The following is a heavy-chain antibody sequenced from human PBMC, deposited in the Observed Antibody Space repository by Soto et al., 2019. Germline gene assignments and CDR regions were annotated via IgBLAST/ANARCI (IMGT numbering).Heavy chain of an antibody. J-gene: IGHJ4*02. CDR2: IYYTGNT. D-gene: IGHD3-22*01. CDR3: ERHSIWLLLSDY. CDR1: GGSISNSNYY. Sequence: PSETLSLTCNVSGGSISNSNYYWGWIRQPPGKGLEWIGSIYYTGNTYYNPSLKSRVTISVDTSKNQFSLKLGSVTAADTALYFCERHSIWLLLSDYWGQGTLVTSPQ. V-gene: IGHV4-39*01.